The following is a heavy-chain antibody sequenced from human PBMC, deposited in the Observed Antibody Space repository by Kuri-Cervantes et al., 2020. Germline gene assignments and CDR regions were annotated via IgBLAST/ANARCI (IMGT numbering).Heavy chain of an antibody. CDR2: IKCDGSEK. Sequence: GGSLRLSCAASGFTFSSSWMHWVCQAPEKGLEWVADIKCDGSEKYYVDSVKGRFTISRDNSKNTLYLQMNSLRAEDTAVYYCAREVSDSDFTGIVGATALDYWGQGTLVTVSS. J-gene: IGHJ4*02. CDR3: AREVSDSDFTGIVGATALDY. V-gene: IGHV3-52*01. CDR1: GFTFSSSW. D-gene: IGHD1-26*01.